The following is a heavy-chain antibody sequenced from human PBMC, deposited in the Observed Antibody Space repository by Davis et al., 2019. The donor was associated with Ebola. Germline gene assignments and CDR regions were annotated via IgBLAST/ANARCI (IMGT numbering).Heavy chain of an antibody. D-gene: IGHD6-13*01. J-gene: IGHJ4*02. CDR1: GGSFSSYY. Sequence: PSETLSLTCAVYGGSFSSYYWSWIRQPPGKGLEWIGYIYYSGGTNYNPSLKSRVTISVDTSKNQFSLKLSSVTAADTAVYYCARGDIAAAAPFDYWGQGTLVTVSS. CDR3: ARGDIAAAAPFDY. CDR2: IYYSGGT. V-gene: IGHV4-59*01.